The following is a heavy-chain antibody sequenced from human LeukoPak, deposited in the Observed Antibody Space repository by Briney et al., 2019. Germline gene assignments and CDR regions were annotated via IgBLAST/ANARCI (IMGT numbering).Heavy chain of an antibody. Sequence: SETLSLTCTVSGGSVSSGSYYWSWIRQPPGKGLEWIGEINHSGSTNYNPSLKSRVTISVDTSKNQFSLKLSSVTAADTAVYYRATAAGTYYYYGMDVWGQGTTVTVSS. D-gene: IGHD6-13*01. CDR2: INHSGST. CDR1: GGSVSSGSYY. J-gene: IGHJ6*02. CDR3: ATAAGTYYYYGMDV. V-gene: IGHV4-39*07.